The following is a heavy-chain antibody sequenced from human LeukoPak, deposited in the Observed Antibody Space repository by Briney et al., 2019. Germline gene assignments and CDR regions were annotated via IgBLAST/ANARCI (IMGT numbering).Heavy chain of an antibody. CDR2: TNPNSGGT. Sequence: ASVKVSCKASGYTFTGYYMHWVRQAPGQGLEWMGWTNPNSGGTNYAQKFQGRVTMTRDTTISTAYMEPSRLRSDDTAVYYCARVMYYYDKFAGYWGQGTLVTVSS. V-gene: IGHV1-2*02. CDR1: GYTFTGYY. CDR3: ARVMYYYDKFAGY. D-gene: IGHD3-22*01. J-gene: IGHJ4*02.